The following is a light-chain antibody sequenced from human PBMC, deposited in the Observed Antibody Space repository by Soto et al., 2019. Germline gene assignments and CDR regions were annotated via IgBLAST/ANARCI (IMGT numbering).Light chain of an antibody. CDR2: DAS. Sequence: EVVLTQSPATLSLSPGERATLSCRASQSVSSYLAWYQQKPGQAPRLLIYDASNRATGIPDRFSGSGSGTDFTLTISRLEPEDFAVYFCQQYNYLITFGQGTRLEIK. V-gene: IGKV3-11*01. J-gene: IGKJ5*01. CDR1: QSVSSY. CDR3: QQYNYLIT.